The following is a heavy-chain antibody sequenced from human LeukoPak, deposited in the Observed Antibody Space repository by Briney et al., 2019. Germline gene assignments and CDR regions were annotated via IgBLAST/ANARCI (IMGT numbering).Heavy chain of an antibody. CDR2: IIPIFGTA. V-gene: IGHV1-69*06. J-gene: IGHJ3*02. CDR1: GYTLTELS. Sequence: SVKVSCKVSGYTLTELSMHWVRQAPGQGLEWMGGIIPIFGTANYAQKFQGRVTITADKSTSTAYMELSSLRSEDTAVYYFARDKTGLVGGGGCGAFYIWGQGTMVTVSS. D-gene: IGHD2-15*01. CDR3: ARDKTGLVGGGGCGAFYI.